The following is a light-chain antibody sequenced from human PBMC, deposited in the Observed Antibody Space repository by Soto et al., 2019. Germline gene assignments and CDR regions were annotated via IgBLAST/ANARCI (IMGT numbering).Light chain of an antibody. CDR2: EGS. CDR3: CSYAGSSSWV. J-gene: IGLJ3*02. V-gene: IGLV2-23*01. Sequence: QSALTQPASWSGSHGQSITISCTGTSTGVGSNNLVSWYQQHPGKAPKLMIYEGSKRPSGVSNRFSGSKSGNTASLTISGFQAEDEDDYYGCSYAGSSSWVFGGGTKLTVL. CDR1: STGVGSNNL.